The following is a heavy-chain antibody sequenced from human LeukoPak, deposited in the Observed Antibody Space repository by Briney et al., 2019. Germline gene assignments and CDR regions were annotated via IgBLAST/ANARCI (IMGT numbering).Heavy chain of an antibody. V-gene: IGHV4-38-2*01. CDR1: GYSISSIYY. D-gene: IGHD1-14*01. CDR3: ARVAGNNRQGADY. Sequence: SSETLSLTCEVSGYSISSIYYWGWIRQSPGKGLEWIATISNSGTTYYNLSLKSRVTISMDTSKNHYFLRLTSVTAADTAVYYCARVAGNNRQGADYWGQGTLVTVSS. CDR2: ISNSGTT. J-gene: IGHJ4*02.